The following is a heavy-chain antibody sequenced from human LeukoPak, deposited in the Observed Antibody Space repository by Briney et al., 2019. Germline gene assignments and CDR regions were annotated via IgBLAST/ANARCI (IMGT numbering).Heavy chain of an antibody. Sequence: SETLSLTCAVSGGSISSGGYSWSWIRQPPGKGLEWIGYIYHSGSTYYNPSLKSRVTISVDKSKNQFPLKLSSVTAADTAVYYCARDSPRGYYDSSGGYFDYWGQGTLVTVSS. CDR3: ARDSPRGYYDSSGGYFDY. CDR1: GGSISSGGYS. J-gene: IGHJ4*02. V-gene: IGHV4-30-2*01. CDR2: IYHSGST. D-gene: IGHD3-22*01.